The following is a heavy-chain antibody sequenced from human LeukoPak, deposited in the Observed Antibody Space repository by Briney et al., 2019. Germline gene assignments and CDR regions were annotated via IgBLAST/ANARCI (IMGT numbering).Heavy chain of an antibody. V-gene: IGHV3-7*03. J-gene: IGHJ4*02. Sequence: GGSLRLSCAASGFTFISYWMSWVRQAPGKGLGWVANIKQDGSEKYYVDSVKGRFTISRDNAKNSLYLQMNSLRAEDTAVYYCARGPAIAVAGLDYYFDYWGQGTLVTVSS. CDR2: IKQDGSEK. CDR1: GFTFISYW. D-gene: IGHD6-19*01. CDR3: ARGPAIAVAGLDYYFDY.